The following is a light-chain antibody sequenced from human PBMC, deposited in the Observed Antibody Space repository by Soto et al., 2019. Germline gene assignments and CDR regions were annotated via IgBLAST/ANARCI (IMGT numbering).Light chain of an antibody. CDR3: QQRINWPLT. J-gene: IGKJ4*01. CDR2: DAS. CDR1: QNVNTY. Sequence: EIVLTQSPATLSLSPGERANLSCKASQNVNTYIDWYQHKPGQAPRLLIYDASNRATDLPPRFSGSGSGTDFTFKISSLEPEDSGVYYCQQRINWPLTFGGGTKVDIK. V-gene: IGKV3-11*01.